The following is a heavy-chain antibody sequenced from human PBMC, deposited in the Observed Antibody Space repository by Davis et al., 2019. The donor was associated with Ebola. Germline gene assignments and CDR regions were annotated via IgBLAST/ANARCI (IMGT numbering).Heavy chain of an antibody. V-gene: IGHV3-33*01. CDR2: IWYDGSNK. J-gene: IGHJ4*02. Sequence: PGGSLRLSCAASGFTFSSYGMHWVRQAPGKGLEWVAVIWYDGSNKYYADSVKGRFTISRDNSKNTLYLQMNSLRAEDTAVYYCASGRGYSYVDHWGQGTLVTVSS. CDR1: GFTFSSYG. D-gene: IGHD5-18*01. CDR3: ASGRGYSYVDH.